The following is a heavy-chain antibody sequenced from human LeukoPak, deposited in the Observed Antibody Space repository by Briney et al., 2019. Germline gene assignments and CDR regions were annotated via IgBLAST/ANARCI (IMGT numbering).Heavy chain of an antibody. D-gene: IGHD3-10*01. CDR1: GYTFTSYA. V-gene: IGHV1-3*01. J-gene: IGHJ4*02. CDR3: ARVGAGVYCFDC. CDR2: INAGNGNT. Sequence: ASVKVSCKASGYTFTSYAMHWVRQAPGQRLEWMGWINAGNGNTKYSQKFQGRVTITRDTSASTAYMELSSLRSEDTAVYYCARVGAGVYCFDCGGQGTLVTGSS.